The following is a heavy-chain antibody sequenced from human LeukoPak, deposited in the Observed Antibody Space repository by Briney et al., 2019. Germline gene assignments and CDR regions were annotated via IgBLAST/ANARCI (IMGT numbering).Heavy chain of an antibody. CDR2: MNPNSGNT. V-gene: IGHV1-8*01. D-gene: IGHD6-13*01. CDR1: GYTFTSYD. J-gene: IGHJ6*02. CDR3: AAVSGIGYGMDV. Sequence: GASVKVSCKASGYTFTSYDINWVRQATGQGLEWMGWMNPNSGNTGYAQKFQGRVTMTRNTSISTAYMELSSLRSEDTAVYYCAAVSGIGYGMDVWGQGTTVTVSS.